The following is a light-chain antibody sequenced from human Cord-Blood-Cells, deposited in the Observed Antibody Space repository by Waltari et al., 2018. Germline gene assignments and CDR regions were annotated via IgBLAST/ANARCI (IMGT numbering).Light chain of an antibody. CDR2: GAS. CDR3: QQYGSSPLT. CDR1: RSVSSSY. J-gene: IGKJ4*01. Sequence: EIVLTQSPDTLSLSPGERATLSWRASRSVSSSYLAWYQQKPGQAPRLLIYGASSRSTGIPDRFSGSGSGTDFTLTISRLEPEDFAVYYCQQYGSSPLTFGGGTKVEIK. V-gene: IGKV3-20*01.